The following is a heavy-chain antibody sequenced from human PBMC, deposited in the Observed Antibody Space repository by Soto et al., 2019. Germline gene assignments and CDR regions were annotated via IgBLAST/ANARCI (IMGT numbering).Heavy chain of an antibody. CDR1: GGSFSGYY. V-gene: IGHV4-34*01. J-gene: IGHJ6*02. CDR2: INHSGST. CDR3: ARGRRSVVPAAHYYYYGMDV. D-gene: IGHD2-2*01. Sequence: QVQLQQWGAGLLKPSETLSLTCAVYGGSFSGYYWSWIRQPPGKGLEWIGEINHSGSTNYNPSLTRRATISVDTSKTQFSLKLSSVTAADTAVYYCARGRRSVVPAAHYYYYGMDVWGQGTTVTVSS.